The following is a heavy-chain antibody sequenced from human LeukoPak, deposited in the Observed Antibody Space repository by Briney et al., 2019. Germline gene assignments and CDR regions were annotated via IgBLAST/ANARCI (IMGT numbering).Heavy chain of an antibody. CDR2: ISAYNGNT. V-gene: IGHV1-18*01. Sequence: ASVKVSCKASGYTFTSYGISWVRQAPGQGLAWMGWISAYNGNTNYAQKLQGRVTMTTDTSTSTAYMELRSLRSDDTAVYYCALPFWGYGGLDYWGQGTLVTVSS. CDR3: ALPFWGYGGLDY. CDR1: GYTFTSYG. J-gene: IGHJ4*02. D-gene: IGHD4-23*01.